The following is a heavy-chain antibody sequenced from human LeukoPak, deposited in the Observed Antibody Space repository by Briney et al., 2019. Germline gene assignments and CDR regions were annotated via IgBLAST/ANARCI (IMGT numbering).Heavy chain of an antibody. CDR3: AKGSSAVRPYFFDY. Sequence: GGSLRLSCAASGFTFSSYAMSWVRQAPGKGLEWPSAISGGGDSTWYADSVKGRFTISRDNSKNTLSLQMNSLRAEDTTVYYCAKGSSAVRPYFFDYWGRGILVTVSS. CDR1: GFTFSSYA. CDR2: ISGGGDST. V-gene: IGHV3-23*01. J-gene: IGHJ4*02. D-gene: IGHD6-6*01.